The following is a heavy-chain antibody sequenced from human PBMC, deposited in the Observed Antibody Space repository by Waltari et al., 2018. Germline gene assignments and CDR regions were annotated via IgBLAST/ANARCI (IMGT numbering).Heavy chain of an antibody. J-gene: IGHJ4*02. Sequence: QLQLQESGPGLVKPSETLSLTCTVSGGSISSSSYYWGWIRQPPGTGLEWIGSIYYSGSTYYNPSLKSRVTISVDTSKNQFSLKLSSVTAADTAVYYCAIIGARYCSSTSCYTGDYWGQGTLVTVSS. D-gene: IGHD2-2*02. CDR2: IYYSGST. V-gene: IGHV4-39*07. CDR1: GGSISSSSYY. CDR3: AIIGARYCSSTSCYTGDY.